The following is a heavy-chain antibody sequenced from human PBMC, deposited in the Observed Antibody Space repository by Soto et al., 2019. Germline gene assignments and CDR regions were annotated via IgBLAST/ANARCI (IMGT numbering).Heavy chain of an antibody. V-gene: IGHV3-7*01. CDR3: TKCSRDGYTGYYYGMDV. CDR2: INQDGSAK. J-gene: IGHJ6*02. CDR1: GCTFSTHY. D-gene: IGHD5-12*01. Sequence: GGSLRLSCAAYGCTFSTHYMTWVRHAPGKGLEWVAHINQDGSAKYYVDSVKGRFTISRDNAKNSVYLHMNSLRAEDTAVYYCTKCSRDGYTGYYYGMDVWGQGTTVTVSS.